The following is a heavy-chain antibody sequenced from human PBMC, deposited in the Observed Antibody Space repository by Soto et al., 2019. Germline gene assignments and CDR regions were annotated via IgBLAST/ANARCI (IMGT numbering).Heavy chain of an antibody. J-gene: IGHJ4*02. Sequence: QLQLQESGPGLVKPSETLSLTSSVSGVSISNTSYYWGWIRQPPGKGLEWVGIIYFSGSTFYTPSLKSRVTISIDTSKTQFSLRLSSVTAADTAAYYCARHGSYWGQGTLVTVSS. CDR2: IYFSGST. CDR3: ARHGSY. CDR1: GVSISNTSYY. V-gene: IGHV4-39*01.